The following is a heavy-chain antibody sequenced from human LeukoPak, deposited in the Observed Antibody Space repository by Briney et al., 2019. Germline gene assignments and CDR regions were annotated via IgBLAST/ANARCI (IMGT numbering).Heavy chain of an antibody. D-gene: IGHD3-3*01. J-gene: IGHJ6*03. CDR1: GYTFTGYY. Sequence: APVKVSCKASGYTFTGYYMHWVRQAPGQGLEWMGWINPNSGGTNYAQKFQGRVTMTRDTSISTAYMELSRLRSDDTAVYYCARDHSNDFWSGSGPLYYMDVWGKGTTVTISS. V-gene: IGHV1-2*02. CDR2: INPNSGGT. CDR3: ARDHSNDFWSGSGPLYYMDV.